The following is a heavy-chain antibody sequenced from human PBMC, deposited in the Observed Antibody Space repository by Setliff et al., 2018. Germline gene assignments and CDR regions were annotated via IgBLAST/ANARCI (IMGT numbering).Heavy chain of an antibody. CDR3: ARGRHPPWSGYPYYYMDV. CDR2: IIPIFGTA. Sequence: ASVKVSCKASGYTFTSYGISWVRQAPGQGLEGMGRIIPIFGTANYAQKFQGRVTITADKSTSTAYMELSSLRSEDTAVYYCARGRHPPWSGYPYYYMDVWGKGTTVTVSS. D-gene: IGHD3-3*01. V-gene: IGHV1-69*06. J-gene: IGHJ6*03. CDR1: GYTFTSYG.